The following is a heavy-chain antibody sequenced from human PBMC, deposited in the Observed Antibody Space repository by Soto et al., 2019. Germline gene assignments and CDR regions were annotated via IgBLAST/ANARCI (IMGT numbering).Heavy chain of an antibody. D-gene: IGHD3-22*01. CDR2: LSGSGVST. CDR3: AKIESRFYYDSSGYSPFDY. CDR1: GFTFSNYA. J-gene: IGHJ4*02. V-gene: IGHV3-23*01. Sequence: GGPLRLSCAASGFTFSNYAMTWVRQAPGKGLEWVSALSGSGVSTYYADSVTGRFTISRDNSKNTVYLQMNSLRAEDTAVYYCAKIESRFYYDSSGYSPFDYWGQGTLVTVSS.